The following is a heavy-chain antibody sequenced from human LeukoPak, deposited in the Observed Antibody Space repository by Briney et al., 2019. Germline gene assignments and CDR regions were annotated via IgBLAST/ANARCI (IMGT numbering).Heavy chain of an antibody. V-gene: IGHV1-46*01. J-gene: IGHJ4*02. CDR3: ARDDLRGPYYYDSSGYDY. Sequence: ASVKVSCKASGYTFTSYYMHWVRQAPGQGLEWMGIINPSGGSTSYAQKFRGRVTMTRDTSTSTVYMELSSLRSEDTAVYYCARDDLRGPYYYDSSGYDYWGQGTLVTVSS. CDR2: INPSGGST. D-gene: IGHD3-22*01. CDR1: GYTFTSYY.